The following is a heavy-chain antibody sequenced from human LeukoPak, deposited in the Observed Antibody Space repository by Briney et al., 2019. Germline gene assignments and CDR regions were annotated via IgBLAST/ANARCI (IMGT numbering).Heavy chain of an antibody. D-gene: IGHD5-18*01. CDR1: GFTFNTYS. V-gene: IGHV3-21*01. Sequence: GGSLRLSCAASGFTFNTYSMNWVRQAPGKGLEWVSSISTSSNYKYYADSVKGRFTISRDNAKNSLYLQMNSLRAEDTAVYYCARGDDKPMVMVGYWGRGTLVSVSS. CDR3: ARGDDKPMVMVGY. CDR2: ISTSSNYK. J-gene: IGHJ4*02.